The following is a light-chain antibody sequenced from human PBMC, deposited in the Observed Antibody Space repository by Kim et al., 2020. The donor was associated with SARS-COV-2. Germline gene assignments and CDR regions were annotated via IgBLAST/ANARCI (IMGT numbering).Light chain of an antibody. Sequence: EIVMTQSPATLSVSPGERATLSCRASQSVNNNLAWYQQNPGQAPRLLIYGASTRATGIPVRFSGSGSGTEFTLTISSLQSEDFAVYYCQQYHNWPLTFGGGTKLEI. V-gene: IGKV3-15*01. CDR3: QQYHNWPLT. CDR2: GAS. CDR1: QSVNNN. J-gene: IGKJ4*01.